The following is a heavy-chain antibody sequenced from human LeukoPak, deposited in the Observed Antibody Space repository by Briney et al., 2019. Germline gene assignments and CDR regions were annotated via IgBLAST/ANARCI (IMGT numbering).Heavy chain of an antibody. CDR1: GFTFSSYA. Sequence: GRSLRLSCAASGFTFSSYAMHWVRQAPGKGLEWVAVISYDGSNKHYADSVKGRFTISRDNSKNTLYLQMNSLRAEDTAVYYCARTHLTYSYGPFGYWGQGTLVTVSS. D-gene: IGHD5-18*01. J-gene: IGHJ4*02. CDR2: ISYDGSNK. V-gene: IGHV3-30-3*01. CDR3: ARTHLTYSYGPFGY.